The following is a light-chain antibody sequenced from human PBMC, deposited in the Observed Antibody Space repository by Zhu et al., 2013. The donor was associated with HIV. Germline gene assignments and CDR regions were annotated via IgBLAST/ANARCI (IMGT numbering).Light chain of an antibody. Sequence: QSALTQPASVSGSPGQSITISCTGTSNDVGTYNLVSWYQQHPGKAPKLMIYEVTKRPSGVSNRFSGSKSGNTASLTISGLQAADEADYYCCSYADSSAYVFGTGTKVTVL. V-gene: IGLV2-23*02. CDR2: EVT. CDR1: SNDVGTYNL. J-gene: IGLJ1*01. CDR3: CSYADSSAYV.